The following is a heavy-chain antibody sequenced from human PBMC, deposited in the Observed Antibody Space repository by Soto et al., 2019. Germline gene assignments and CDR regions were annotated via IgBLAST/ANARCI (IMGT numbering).Heavy chain of an antibody. D-gene: IGHD6-13*01. CDR2: IYPGDSDT. CDR3: ARLKSAADRLAV. V-gene: IGHV5-51*01. CDR1: GYSFTNYW. J-gene: IGHJ6*02. Sequence: PGESLKISCKGSGYSFTNYWIAWVRQMSGKGLEWMGIIYPGDSDTRYSPSFQGQVTISADKSISTAYLQWSSLKAADTAIYYCARLKSAADRLAVPGQGNSDTGSS.